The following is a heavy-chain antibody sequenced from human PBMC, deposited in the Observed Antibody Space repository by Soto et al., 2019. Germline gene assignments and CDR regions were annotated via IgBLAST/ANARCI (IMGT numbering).Heavy chain of an antibody. V-gene: IGHV4-39*01. J-gene: IGHJ5*02. CDR3: ASEQVTMVRGVQNWFDP. CDR1: GGSISSSSYY. Sequence: QLQLQESGPGLVKPSETLSLTCTVSGGSISSSSYYWGWIRQPPGKWLEWIGSIYYSGSTYYNPSLKSRVTISVDTSKNQFSLKLSSVTAADTAVYYCASEQVTMVRGVQNWFDPWGQGTLVTVSS. D-gene: IGHD3-10*01. CDR2: IYYSGST.